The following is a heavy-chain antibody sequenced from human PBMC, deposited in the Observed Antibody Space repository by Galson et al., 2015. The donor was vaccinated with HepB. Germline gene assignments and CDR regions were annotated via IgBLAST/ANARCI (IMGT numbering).Heavy chain of an antibody. D-gene: IGHD2-15*01. CDR1: GGSISSSSYY. J-gene: IGHJ4*02. CDR3: ARQAEVCSGGSCYSVGIDY. Sequence: SETLSLTCTVSGGSISSSSYYWGWIRQPPGKGLAWIASISYSVSTYYDWSLKGRFTISVDTSENQFSLKLSSVTSADTAVYYCARQAEVCSGGSCYSVGIDYWGQGTLVTVSS. CDR2: ISYSVST. V-gene: IGHV4-39*01.